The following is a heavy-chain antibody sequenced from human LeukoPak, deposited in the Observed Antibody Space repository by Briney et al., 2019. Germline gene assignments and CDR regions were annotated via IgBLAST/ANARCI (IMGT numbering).Heavy chain of an antibody. D-gene: IGHD5-12*01. CDR1: GGTFSSYA. V-gene: IGHV1-69*04. CDR3: ARRATIRRGNWFDP. Sequence: SVKVSCKASGGTFSSYAISWVRQAPGQGLEWMGRIIPILGIANYAQKFQGRVTITADKSTSTAYMELSSLRSEDTAVYYCARRATIRRGNWFDPWGQGTLVTVSS. J-gene: IGHJ5*02. CDR2: IIPILGIA.